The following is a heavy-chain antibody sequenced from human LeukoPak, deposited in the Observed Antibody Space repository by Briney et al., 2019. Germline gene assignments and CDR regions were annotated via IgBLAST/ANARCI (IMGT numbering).Heavy chain of an antibody. CDR3: ARWGDYYYDSSGYSG. J-gene: IGHJ4*02. V-gene: IGHV1-69*05. CDR1: GGAFSSYA. D-gene: IGHD3-22*01. CDR2: IIPIFGTA. Sequence: SVKVSCKASGGAFSSYAISWVRQAPGQGLEWMGGIIPIFGTANYAQKFQGRVTITTDESTSTAYMELSSLRSEDTAVYYCARWGDYYYDSSGYSGWGQGTLVTVSS.